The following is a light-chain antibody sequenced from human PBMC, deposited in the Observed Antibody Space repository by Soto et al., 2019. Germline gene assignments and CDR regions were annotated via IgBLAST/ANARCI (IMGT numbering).Light chain of an antibody. Sequence: DIQMTQSPSSLSASVGDRVTITCQASQDISNYLSWYQQKPGKAPKLLIYDASNLKTGVPSRFSGSGSGTDFTFTISSLQPEDIATYYCQQCDNRPPITFGQGTRLEIK. CDR3: QQCDNRPPIT. V-gene: IGKV1-33*01. CDR2: DAS. CDR1: QDISNY. J-gene: IGKJ5*01.